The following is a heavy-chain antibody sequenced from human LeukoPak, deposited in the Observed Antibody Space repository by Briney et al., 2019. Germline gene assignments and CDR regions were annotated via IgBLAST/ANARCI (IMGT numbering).Heavy chain of an antibody. V-gene: IGHV3-30*18. D-gene: IGHD3-22*01. CDR1: GFTFSSYG. J-gene: IGHJ4*02. CDR3: AKEEKYYYDSSGYWRY. Sequence: GGSLRLSCAASGFTFSSYGMHWVRQAPGKGLDWVAVISNDGSKKYYADSVKGRFTISRDNSKNTLSLQVSSLRTEDTAVYYCAKEEKYYYDSSGYWRYWGQGTLVTVSS. CDR2: ISNDGSKK.